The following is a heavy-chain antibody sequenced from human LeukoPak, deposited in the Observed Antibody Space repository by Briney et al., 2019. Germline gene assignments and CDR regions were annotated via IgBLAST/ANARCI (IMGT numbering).Heavy chain of an antibody. Sequence: SETLSLTCTVSGGSISISNYCWIRQPPGKGLEWIRSRFYSGKTYYNPSLKSRVTMSVDKSKNQFSLKLSSVTAADTAVYYCARAPTGFGVVMDAFDIWGQGTMVTVSS. CDR3: ARAPTGFGVVMDAFDI. CDR2: RFYSGKT. CDR1: GGSISISNY. J-gene: IGHJ3*02. D-gene: IGHD3-3*01. V-gene: IGHV4-39*07.